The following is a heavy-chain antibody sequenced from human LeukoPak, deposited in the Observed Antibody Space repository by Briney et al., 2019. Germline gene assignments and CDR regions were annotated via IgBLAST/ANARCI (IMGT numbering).Heavy chain of an antibody. V-gene: IGHV1-8*01. CDR1: GYTFTSYD. CDR2: MNPNSGNT. J-gene: IGHJ3*02. D-gene: IGHD3-3*01. Sequence: ASVKVSCKASGYTFTSYDINWVRQATGQGLEWMGWMNPNSGNTGYAQKFQGRVTMTRNTSISTAYMELSSLRSEDTAVYYCARVRYYDLWSGYSPDAFDIWGQGTMVTVSS. CDR3: ARVRYYDLWSGYSPDAFDI.